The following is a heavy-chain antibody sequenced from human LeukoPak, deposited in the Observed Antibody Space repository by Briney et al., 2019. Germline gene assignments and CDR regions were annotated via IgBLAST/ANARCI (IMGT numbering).Heavy chain of an antibody. CDR1: GFTISSYW. D-gene: IGHD6-6*01. J-gene: IGHJ4*02. V-gene: IGHV3-7*01. Sequence: PGGSLRLSCAASGFTISSYWMSWVRQAPGKGLEWVANIKKDGSEKYSVDSVKGRFTISRDNAKNSLYLQMNSLRAEDTAVYYCARGKVDMAARPVYYFDFWGQGTLVTVPS. CDR2: IKKDGSEK. CDR3: ARGKVDMAARPVYYFDF.